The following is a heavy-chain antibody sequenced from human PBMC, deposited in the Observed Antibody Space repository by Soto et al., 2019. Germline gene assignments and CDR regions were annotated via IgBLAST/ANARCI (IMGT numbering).Heavy chain of an antibody. Sequence: SETLSLTCTVSGGSISHYYWTWIRQPPGKGLEWMGYIYYSGTTTNYNPSLKSRVTISVDTSKNQFSLILSSVTAADTAVYYCARYCGGDCYTYYYYGMDVWGQGTTVTVSS. J-gene: IGHJ6*02. V-gene: IGHV4-59*01. CDR2: IYYSGTTT. CDR1: GGSISHYY. D-gene: IGHD2-21*02. CDR3: ARYCGGDCYTYYYYGMDV.